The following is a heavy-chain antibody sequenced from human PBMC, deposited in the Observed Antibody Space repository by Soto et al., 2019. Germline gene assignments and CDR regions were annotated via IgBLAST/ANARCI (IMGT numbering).Heavy chain of an antibody. Sequence: ASVKVSCKASGGTFSSYAISWVRQAPGQGLEWMGGIIPIFGTANYAQKFQGRVTITADESTSTAYMELGSLRSEDTAVYYCARPSGIAAATAYYYYYGMDVWGQGTTVTVSS. V-gene: IGHV1-69*13. CDR1: GGTFSSYA. CDR2: IIPIFGTA. CDR3: ARPSGIAAATAYYYYYGMDV. J-gene: IGHJ6*02. D-gene: IGHD6-25*01.